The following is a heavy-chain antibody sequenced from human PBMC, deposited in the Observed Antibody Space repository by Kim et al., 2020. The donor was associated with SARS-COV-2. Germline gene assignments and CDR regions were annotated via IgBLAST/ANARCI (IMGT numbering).Heavy chain of an antibody. CDR1: GYTFTSYA. J-gene: IGHJ6*02. D-gene: IGHD6-13*01. CDR2: INTNTGNP. V-gene: IGHV7-4-1*02. Sequence: ASVKVSCKASGYTFTSYAMNWVRQAPGQGLEWMGWINTNTGNPTYAQGFTGRFVFSLDTSVSTAYLQISSLKAEDTAVYYCAREQRVIYYYYYYGMDVWGQGTTFTVSS. CDR3: AREQRVIYYYYYYGMDV.